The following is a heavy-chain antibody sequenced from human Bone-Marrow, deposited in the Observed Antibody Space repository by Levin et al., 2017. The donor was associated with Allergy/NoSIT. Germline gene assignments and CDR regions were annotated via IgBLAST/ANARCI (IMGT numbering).Heavy chain of an antibody. CDR1: GFTFNNYG. Sequence: GGSLRLSCAASGFTFNNYGMHWVRQAPGKGLEWVAVISYDGSNKYYGDSVKDRFTISRDQSKNTLYLQMNSLRVEDTGVYYCARYGSGSHYLHEYYFDYWGQGTLVTVSS. CDR3: ARYGSGSHYLHEYYFDY. V-gene: IGHV3-30*03. CDR2: ISYDGSNK. D-gene: IGHD3-10*01. J-gene: IGHJ4*02.